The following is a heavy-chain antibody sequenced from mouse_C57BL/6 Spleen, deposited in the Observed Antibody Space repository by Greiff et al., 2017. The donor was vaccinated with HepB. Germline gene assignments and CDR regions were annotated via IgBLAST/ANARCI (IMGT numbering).Heavy chain of an antibody. CDR3: ARSYYSNLDV. CDR1: GYSFTGYF. CDR2: INPYNGDT. J-gene: IGHJ1*03. V-gene: IGHV1-20*01. Sequence: VQLQQSGPELVKPGDSVKISCKASGYSFTGYFMNWVMQSHGKSLEWIGRINPYNGDTFYNQKFKGKATLTVDKSSSTAHRELRSLTSEDSAVYYCARSYYSNLDVWGTGTTVTVSS. D-gene: IGHD2-5*01.